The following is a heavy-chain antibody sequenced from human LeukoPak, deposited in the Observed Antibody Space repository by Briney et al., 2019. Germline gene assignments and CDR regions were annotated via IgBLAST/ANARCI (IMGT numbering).Heavy chain of an antibody. CDR2: ISSSGKNA. Sequence: GGSLRLSCVVSGFNFRDAAMTWVRQAPGKGLEWVALISSSGKNAYYGDSVKGRFTISRDNSDNTLSLHMNSLRVEDTAIYYCAKEIELSTWGLGTMVTVSS. CDR3: AKEIELST. D-gene: IGHD3-16*02. CDR1: GFNFRDAA. V-gene: IGHV3-23*01. J-gene: IGHJ3*01.